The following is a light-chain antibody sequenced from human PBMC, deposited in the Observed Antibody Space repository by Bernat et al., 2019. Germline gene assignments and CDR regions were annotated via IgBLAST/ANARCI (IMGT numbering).Light chain of an antibody. CDR3: QQSLTTPAQIT. CDR2: TAT. J-gene: IGKJ4*01. CDR1: QDISNY. V-gene: IGKV1-39*01. Sequence: DIQLTQSPSSLSASVGDRVTITCRASQDISNYLNWYQQKPGKAPNLLIYTATNLQAGVPSRFSASGFGTAFTLTISSLQPEDFATYYCQQSLTTPAQITFGGGTNLEIK.